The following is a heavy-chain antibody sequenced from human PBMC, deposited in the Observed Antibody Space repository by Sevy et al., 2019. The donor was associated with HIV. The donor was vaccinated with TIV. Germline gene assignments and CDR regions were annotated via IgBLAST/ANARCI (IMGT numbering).Heavy chain of an antibody. D-gene: IGHD6-19*01. CDR3: AKDIGATGIAVVAN. CDR2: LNWDSGSV. CDR1: GFTFDDFA. Sequence: GGSLRLSCAASGFTFDDFAMHWVRHVPGKGLEWVSGLNWDSGSVAYADSVKGRFTISRDNAKNALFLQMNSLRAEDTAWYFCAKDIGATGIAVVANWGQGFQVTVSS. J-gene: IGHJ4*02. V-gene: IGHV3-9*01.